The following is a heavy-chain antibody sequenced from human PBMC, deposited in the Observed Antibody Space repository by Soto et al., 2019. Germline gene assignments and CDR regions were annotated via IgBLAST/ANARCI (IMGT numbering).Heavy chain of an antibody. D-gene: IGHD3-10*01. CDR3: ASGREGVSGSYFDY. J-gene: IGHJ4*02. V-gene: IGHV1-18*01. CDR2: ISSHSANT. Sequence: QVQLMQSGPEVRKPGASVKVSCKASGYTLTRYGLTWVRQAPGHGLEWMGWISSHSANTNYAQNLQGKVTISIDTSTTTAYMELTSLRSDDSGIYYCASGREGVSGSYFDYWGQGTLVTVSS. CDR1: GYTLTRYG.